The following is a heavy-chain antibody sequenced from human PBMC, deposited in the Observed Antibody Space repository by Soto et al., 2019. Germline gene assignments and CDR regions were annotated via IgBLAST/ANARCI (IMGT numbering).Heavy chain of an antibody. Sequence: EVQLVESGGGLVQPGRSLRLSCAASGFTFDDYAMHWVRQAPGKGLEWVSGISWNSGSIGYADSVKGRFTISRDNAKNSLYLQMNSLRAEDTALYYCAKDIAARRRGYYFDYWGQGTLVTVSS. D-gene: IGHD6-6*01. J-gene: IGHJ4*02. CDR2: ISWNSGSI. V-gene: IGHV3-9*01. CDR1: GFTFDDYA. CDR3: AKDIAARRRGYYFDY.